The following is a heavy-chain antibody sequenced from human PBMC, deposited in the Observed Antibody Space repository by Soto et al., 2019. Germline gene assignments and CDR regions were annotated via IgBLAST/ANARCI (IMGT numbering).Heavy chain of an antibody. CDR2: ISYDGSNK. J-gene: IGHJ4*02. Sequence: GGSLRLSCAASGFTFSSYAMHWVRQAPGKGLEWVAVISYDGSNKYYADSVKGRFTISRDNSKNTLYLQMNSLRAEDTAVYYCARDWGSSGWYGGLDYWGQGTLVTVCS. CDR3: ARDWGSSGWYGGLDY. V-gene: IGHV3-30-3*01. D-gene: IGHD6-19*01. CDR1: GFTFSSYA.